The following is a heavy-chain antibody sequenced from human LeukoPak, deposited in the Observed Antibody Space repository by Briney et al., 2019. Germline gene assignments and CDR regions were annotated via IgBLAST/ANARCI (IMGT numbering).Heavy chain of an antibody. CDR1: GGSISSYY. J-gene: IGHJ4*02. V-gene: IGHV4-59*01. CDR3: ARSRGTGEAAGFFDY. D-gene: IGHD3-16*01. CDR2: IYYSGST. Sequence: PSETLSLTCTVSGGSISSYYWSWIRQPPGKGLEWIGYIYYSGSTNYNPSLKSRVTISVDASKNQFSLKLSSVTAADTAVYYCARSRGTGEAAGFFDYWGQGTLVTVSS.